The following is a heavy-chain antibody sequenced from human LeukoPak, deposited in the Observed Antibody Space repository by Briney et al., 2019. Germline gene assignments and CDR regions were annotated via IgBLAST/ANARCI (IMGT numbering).Heavy chain of an antibody. D-gene: IGHD2-2*02. J-gene: IGHJ6*02. CDR2: INPSGGST. CDR1: GYTFTSYY. CDR3: ARWEGNVVVPAAIQPTYYYYGMDV. V-gene: IGHV1-46*01. Sequence: ASVKVSCKASGYTFTSYYMHWVRQAPGQGLEWMGIINPSGGSTSYAQKLQGRVTMTRDTSISTAYMELSRLRSDDTAVYYCARWEGNVVVPAAIQPTYYYYGMDVWGQGTTVTVSS.